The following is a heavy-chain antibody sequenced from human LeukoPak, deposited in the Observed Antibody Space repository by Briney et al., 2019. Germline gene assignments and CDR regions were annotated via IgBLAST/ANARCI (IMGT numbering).Heavy chain of an antibody. J-gene: IGHJ3*02. CDR3: ASSSWYLRAFDI. V-gene: IGHV4-34*01. D-gene: IGHD6-13*01. CDR2: INHSGST. Sequence: PSENLSLTCAVYGGSFSGYYWSWIRQPPGKGLEWIGEINHSGSTNYNPSLKSRVTISVDTSKNQFSLKLSSVTAADTAVYYCASSSWYLRAFDIWGQGTMVTVSS. CDR1: GGSFSGYY.